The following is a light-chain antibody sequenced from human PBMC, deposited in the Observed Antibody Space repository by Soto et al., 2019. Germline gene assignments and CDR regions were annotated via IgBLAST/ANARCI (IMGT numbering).Light chain of an antibody. CDR2: EVS. CDR1: SSDVGVYNY. CDR3: SSYTSSSTLVV. Sequence: QSALTQPASVSGSPGQSITISCTGTSSDVGVYNYVSWYQQHPGKAPKLMIYEVSNRTSGVSNRFSGSKSGNTASLTISGLQAEDEADYYCSSYTSSSTLVVFGGGTKVTVL. J-gene: IGLJ2*01. V-gene: IGLV2-14*01.